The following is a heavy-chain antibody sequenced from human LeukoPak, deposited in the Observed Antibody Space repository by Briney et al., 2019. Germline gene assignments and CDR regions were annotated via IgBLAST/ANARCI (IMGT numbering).Heavy chain of an antibody. Sequence: SQTLSLTCTVYARSMSTSSYDWGWIRDPPVKGLEWIGHTFYSGSTYYSPSLRSRVTISLDTSRNQFSLKLNSVTAADTAVYYCARGPVDSSGWYLEDYYFDYWGQGTLVTVSS. V-gene: IGHV4-39*07. J-gene: IGHJ4*02. CDR3: ARGPVDSSGWYLEDYYFDY. CDR2: TFYSGST. D-gene: IGHD6-19*01. CDR1: ARSMSTSSYD.